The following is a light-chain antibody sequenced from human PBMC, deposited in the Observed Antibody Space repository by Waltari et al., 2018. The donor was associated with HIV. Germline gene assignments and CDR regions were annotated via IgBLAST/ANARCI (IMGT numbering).Light chain of an antibody. CDR2: KDS. CDR3: ESADSSLWV. J-gene: IGLJ3*02. Sequence: SYELTQPPSVSVSPGQTARNTCSGDALPKQNAYWYQQKAGQAPVLVIYKDSERPSGIPERFSGSSSGTTVTLTISGVQAEDEADYYCESADSSLWVFGGGTKLTVL. V-gene: IGLV3-25*03. CDR1: ALPKQN.